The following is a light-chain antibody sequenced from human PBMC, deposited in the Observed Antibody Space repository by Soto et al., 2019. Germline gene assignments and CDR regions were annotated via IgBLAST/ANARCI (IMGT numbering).Light chain of an antibody. Sequence: QSALTQPASVSGSPGQSITISCSGTSSDVGGYNYVSWYQQHPGTAPKLMLYEVSSRPSGVSNRFSGSKSGNTASLTISGRQAEDEADYYCSSYTSSSTLVFGRGTKLTVL. CDR3: SSYTSSSTLV. V-gene: IGLV2-14*01. CDR1: SSDVGGYNY. CDR2: EVS. J-gene: IGLJ2*01.